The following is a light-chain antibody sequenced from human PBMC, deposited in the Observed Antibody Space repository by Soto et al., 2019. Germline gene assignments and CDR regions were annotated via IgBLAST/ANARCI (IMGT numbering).Light chain of an antibody. V-gene: IGLV2-11*01. CDR1: SSDVGAYNF. CDR3: CTHAGTYTFYV. J-gene: IGLJ1*01. CDR2: EVT. Sequence: QSALTQPRSVSGSPGQSVTISCTGTSSDVGAYNFVSWHQHHPGKAPKLLIYEVTKRPSGVPDRFSGSKSGNTASLTISGLQAEDEADYYCCTHAGTYTFYVFGIGTKPTVL.